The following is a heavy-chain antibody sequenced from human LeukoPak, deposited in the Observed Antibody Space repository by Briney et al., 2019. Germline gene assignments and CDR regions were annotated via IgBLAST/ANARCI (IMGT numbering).Heavy chain of an antibody. J-gene: IGHJ6*03. CDR2: IDRSGVT. Sequence: HPGGSLRLSCAASGFTVHSNYMSWVRQAPGKGLEWVSVIDRSGVTHYADSVKGRFTISRDNSKNTLYLQMNSLRAEDTAVYYCARVDDNYYYYYMDVWGKGTTVTVSS. V-gene: IGHV3-53*01. D-gene: IGHD3-22*01. CDR3: ARVDDNYYYYYMDV. CDR1: GFTVHSNY.